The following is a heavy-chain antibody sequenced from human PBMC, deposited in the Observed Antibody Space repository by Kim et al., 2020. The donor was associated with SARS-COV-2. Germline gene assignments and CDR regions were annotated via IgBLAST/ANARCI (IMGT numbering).Heavy chain of an antibody. J-gene: IGHJ4*02. D-gene: IGHD1-26*01. V-gene: IGHV4-59*08. CDR3: ARHKKRIVGATMEVDY. CDR1: GGSISSYY. CDR2: IYYSGST. Sequence: SETLSLTCTVSGGSISSYYWSWIRQPPGKGLEWIGYIYYSGSTNYNPSLKSRVTISVDTSKNQFSLKLRSVTAADTAVYYCARHKKRIVGATMEVDYWGQRALVTVSS.